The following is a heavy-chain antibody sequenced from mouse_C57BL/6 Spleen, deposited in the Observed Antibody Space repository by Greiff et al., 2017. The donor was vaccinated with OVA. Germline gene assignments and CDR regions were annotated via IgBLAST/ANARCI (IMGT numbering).Heavy chain of an antibody. D-gene: IGHD4-1*01. CDR2: INPNNGGT. V-gene: IGHV1-18*01. CDR3: ARRILGRYFDV. J-gene: IGHJ1*03. Sequence: EVQLKQSGPELVKPGASVKIPCKASGYTFTDYNMDWVKQSHGKSLEWIGDINPNNGGTIYNQKFKGKATLTVDKSSSTAYMELRSLTSEDTAVYYCARRILGRYFDVWGTGTTVTVSS. CDR1: GYTFTDYN.